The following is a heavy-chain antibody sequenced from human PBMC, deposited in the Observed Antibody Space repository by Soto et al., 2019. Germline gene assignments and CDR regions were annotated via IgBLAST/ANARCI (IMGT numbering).Heavy chain of an antibody. J-gene: IGHJ4*02. CDR2: ISYDGSNK. Sequence: SGGSLRLSCAASGFTFSSYAMHWVRQAPGKGLEWVAVISYDGSNKYYADPVKGRFTISRDNSKNTLYLQMNSLRAEDTAVYYCASPLVPAALTPDYWGQGTLVTVSS. CDR3: ASPLVPAALTPDY. V-gene: IGHV3-30-3*01. D-gene: IGHD2-2*01. CDR1: GFTFSSYA.